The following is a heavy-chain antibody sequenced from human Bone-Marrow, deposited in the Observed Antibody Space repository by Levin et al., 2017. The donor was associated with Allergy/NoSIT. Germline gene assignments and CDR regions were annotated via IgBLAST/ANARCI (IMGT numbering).Heavy chain of an antibody. CDR1: GFTVSSNY. D-gene: IGHD3-10*01. CDR3: ARDLVRGHRLYYYYGMDV. CDR2: IYSGGST. V-gene: IGHV3-53*01. Sequence: GESLKISCAASGFTVSSNYMSWVRQAPGKGLEWVSVIYSGGSTYYADSVKGRFTISRDNSKNTLYLQMNSLRAEDTAVYYCARDLVRGHRLYYYYGMDVWGQGTTVTVSS. J-gene: IGHJ6*02.